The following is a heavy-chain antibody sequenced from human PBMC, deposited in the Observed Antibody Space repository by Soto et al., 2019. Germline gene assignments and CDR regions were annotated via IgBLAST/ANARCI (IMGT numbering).Heavy chain of an antibody. D-gene: IGHD3-9*01. Sequence: GVLRLSCAASGFTFSCCAMSWVRQAPGKGLDYVSTIHGDGDYIHYSDSVKGRFTISRDDSKNTAYLQMNSLESEDTAVYYCSRDDSDWFFNWGRGTLVTVSS. CDR3: SRDDSDWFFN. CDR1: GFTFSCCA. CDR2: IHGDGDYI. J-gene: IGHJ4*02. V-gene: IGHV3-23*01.